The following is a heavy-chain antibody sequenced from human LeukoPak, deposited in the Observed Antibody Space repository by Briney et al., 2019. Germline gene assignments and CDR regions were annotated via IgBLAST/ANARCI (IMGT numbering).Heavy chain of an antibody. CDR1: GYAFTSYG. Sequence: ASVKVSCKASGYAFTSYGINWVRQAPGQGLEWMGWISAYNGNTNYAQKLQGRVTMTTDTSTSTAYMELRSLRSDDTAVYYCARDGQITIFGVVPSYYMDVWGKGTTVTVSS. D-gene: IGHD3-3*01. CDR2: ISAYNGNT. V-gene: IGHV1-18*01. CDR3: ARDGQITIFGVVPSYYMDV. J-gene: IGHJ6*03.